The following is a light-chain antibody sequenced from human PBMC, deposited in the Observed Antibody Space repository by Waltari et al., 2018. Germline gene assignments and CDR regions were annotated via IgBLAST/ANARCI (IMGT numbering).Light chain of an antibody. V-gene: IGKV3-15*01. J-gene: IGKJ1*01. CDR2: GAS. CDR1: QRVGST. Sequence: EIVMTQSPATLSVSPGERATLSCRASQRVGSTLAWYQQKPGQPPRLLIYGASTRATGIPARFSGSGSGTEFTLTISSLQSEDFAVYYCQQYDNWPQTFGQGTKVEIK. CDR3: QQYDNWPQT.